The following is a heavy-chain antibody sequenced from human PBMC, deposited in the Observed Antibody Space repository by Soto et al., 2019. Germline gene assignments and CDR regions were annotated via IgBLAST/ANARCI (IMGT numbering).Heavy chain of an antibody. J-gene: IGHJ5*02. Sequence: PWETLSLTCTVSGGSFSSGSYYWSWIRQRPGNGMKWSGCIYNSESTNFNATLKSPINKSVDTSKKQLSRKMSYVTAADTGVYYCARGEGFWSGYPLEPWGQGTLVTVSS. CDR2: IYNSEST. D-gene: IGHD3-3*01. CDR1: GGSFSSGSYY. V-gene: IGHV4-61*01. CDR3: ARGEGFWSGYPLEP.